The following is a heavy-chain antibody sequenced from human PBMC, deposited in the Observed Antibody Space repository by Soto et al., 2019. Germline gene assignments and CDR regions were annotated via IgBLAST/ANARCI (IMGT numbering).Heavy chain of an antibody. CDR1: SGSISSSNW. Sequence: SETLSLTCAVSSGSISSSNWWSWVRQPPGKGLEWIGEIYHSGSTNYNPSLKSRVTISVDKSKNQFSLKLSSVTAAETAVYYCARAGSSSSYVSPFDYLCQGTLVTVSS. V-gene: IGHV4-4*02. J-gene: IGHJ4*02. CDR2: IYHSGST. D-gene: IGHD6-13*01. CDR3: ARAGSSSSYVSPFDY.